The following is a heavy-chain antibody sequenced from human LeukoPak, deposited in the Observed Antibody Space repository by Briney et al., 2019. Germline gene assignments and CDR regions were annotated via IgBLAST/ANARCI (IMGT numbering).Heavy chain of an antibody. J-gene: IGHJ4*02. D-gene: IGHD6-13*01. Sequence: SETLSLTCTVSGGSISSSSYYWSWVRQPAGKGLEWIGRIYTSGSTNYNPSLKSRVTISVDTSKNQFSLKLSSVTAADTAVYYCARDAPSSSWYYFDYWGQGTLVTVSS. V-gene: IGHV4-61*02. CDR1: GGSISSSSYY. CDR3: ARDAPSSSWYYFDY. CDR2: IYTSGST.